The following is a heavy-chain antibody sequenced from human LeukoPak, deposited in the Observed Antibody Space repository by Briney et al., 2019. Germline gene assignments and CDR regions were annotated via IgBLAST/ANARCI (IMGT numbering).Heavy chain of an antibody. J-gene: IGHJ5*02. CDR2: MNPNSGNT. D-gene: IGHD6-13*01. CDR1: GYTFTSYD. CDR3: ARGSPRQQLVPCSRFDP. Sequence: ASVKVSCKASGYTFTSYDINWVRQATGQGLEWMGWMNPNSGNTGYAQKFQGRVTMTRNTSISTAYMELSSLRSEDTAVYYCARGSPRQQLVPCSRFDPWGQGTLVTVSS. V-gene: IGHV1-8*01.